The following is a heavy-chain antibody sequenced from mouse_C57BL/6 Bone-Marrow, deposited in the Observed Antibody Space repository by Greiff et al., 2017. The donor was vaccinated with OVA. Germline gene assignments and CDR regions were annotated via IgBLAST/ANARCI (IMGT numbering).Heavy chain of an antibody. V-gene: IGHV1-69*01. CDR2: IDPSDSYT. D-gene: IGHD2-10*01. J-gene: IGHJ1*03. CDR3: AREGAYYGNYGWYFDV. Sequence: VQLQQPGAELVMPGASVKLSCKASGYTFTSYWMHWVKQRPGQGLEWIGEIDPSDSYTNYNQKFKGKSTLTVDKSSSTAYMQLSSLTSEDYAVYYCAREGAYYGNYGWYFDVWGTGTTVTVSS. CDR1: GYTFTSYW.